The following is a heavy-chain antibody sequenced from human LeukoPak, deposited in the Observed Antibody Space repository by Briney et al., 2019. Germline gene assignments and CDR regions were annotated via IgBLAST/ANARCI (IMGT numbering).Heavy chain of an antibody. D-gene: IGHD2-8*01. J-gene: IGHJ1*01. Sequence: GSLGLSCAASGFTFTSYAMSWVRQAPGKGLEWVSSISGSGGSTYYADSVKGRFTISRDNSKNTLYLQMNSLRAEDTAVYYCAKDLPNPGTSRHFQYWGQGTLVTVSS. CDR3: AKDLPNPGTSRHFQY. CDR2: ISGSGGST. V-gene: IGHV3-23*01. CDR1: GFTFTSYA.